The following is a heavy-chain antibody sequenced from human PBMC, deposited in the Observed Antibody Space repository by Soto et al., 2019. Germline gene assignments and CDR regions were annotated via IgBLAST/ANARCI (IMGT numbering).Heavy chain of an antibody. CDR2: IYHGGGA. CDR1: GGSIGTENW. V-gene: IGHV4-4*02. J-gene: IGHJ6*02. CDR3: ARVSLGFGELLFLYPSPYGMDV. D-gene: IGHD3-10*01. Sequence: PSETLSLTCAVSGGSIGTENWWSWVRQPPGKGLQWIGEIYHGGGARYNPSLRSRVTISVDTSKNQFSLKLSSVTAADTAVYYCARVSLGFGELLFLYPSPYGMDVWGQGTTVTVSS.